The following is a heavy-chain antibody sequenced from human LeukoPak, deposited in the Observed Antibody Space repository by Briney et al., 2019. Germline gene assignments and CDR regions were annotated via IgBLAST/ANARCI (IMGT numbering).Heavy chain of an antibody. CDR1: GFSFSTFA. CDR2: VSSDGSKT. V-gene: IGHV3-30*14. D-gene: IGHD3/OR15-3a*01. J-gene: IGHJ4*02. CDR3: AREGLFYFDY. Sequence: TGGSLRLSCAASGFSFSTFALDWVRQAPGKGLEWVAGVSSDGSKTFYEDSVKGRFSISRDNSKNTLYLQMNSLRVEDTAVYYCAREGLFYFDYWGQGTLVTVSS.